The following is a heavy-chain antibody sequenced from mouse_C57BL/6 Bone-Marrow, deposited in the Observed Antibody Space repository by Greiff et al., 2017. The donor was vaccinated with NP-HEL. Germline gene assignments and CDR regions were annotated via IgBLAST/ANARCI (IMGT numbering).Heavy chain of an antibody. CDR1: GFTFSSYA. CDR2: ISSGGDYI. CDR3: TRIRDYDGHYYAMDY. V-gene: IGHV5-9-1*02. Sequence: EVKLMESGEGLVKPGGSLKLSCAASGFTFSSYAMSWVRQTPEKRLEWVAYISSGGDYIYYADTVKGRFTISRDTARNTLYLQMSSLKSEDTAMYYCTRIRDYDGHYYAMDYWGQGTSVTVSS. D-gene: IGHD2-4*01. J-gene: IGHJ4*01.